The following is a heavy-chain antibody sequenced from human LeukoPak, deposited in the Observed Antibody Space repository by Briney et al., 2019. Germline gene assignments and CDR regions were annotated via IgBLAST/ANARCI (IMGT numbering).Heavy chain of an antibody. J-gene: IGHJ4*02. CDR2: ISGSGGTT. CDR3: AKELASNWSDVQFDY. V-gene: IGHV3-23*01. CDR1: GFTFSSYT. D-gene: IGHD1-20*01. Sequence: GGSLRLSCAASGFTFSSYTMSWVRQAPGKGLEWVSVISGSGGTTFYADSVKGRFTISRDNSKNTLYLQMNSLRAEDTALYYCAKELASNWSDVQFDYWGQGTLVTVSS.